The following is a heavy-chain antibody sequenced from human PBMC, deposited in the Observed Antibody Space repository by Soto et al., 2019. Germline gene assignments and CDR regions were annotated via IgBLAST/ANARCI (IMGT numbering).Heavy chain of an antibody. CDR2: IIPIFGTA. J-gene: IGHJ6*02. CDR1: GGTFSSYA. Sequence: QVQLVQSGAEVKKPGSSVKVSCKASGGTFSSYAISWVRQAPGQGLKWMGGIIPIFGTANYAQKFQGRVTITADKSTSTAYMELSSLRSEDTAVYYCARPEGLGPRHYYYYYGMDVWGQGTTVTVSS. CDR3: ARPEGLGPRHYYYYYGMDV. V-gene: IGHV1-69*06. D-gene: IGHD5-12*01.